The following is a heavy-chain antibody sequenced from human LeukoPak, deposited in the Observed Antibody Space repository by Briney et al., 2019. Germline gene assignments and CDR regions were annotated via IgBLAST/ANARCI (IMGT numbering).Heavy chain of an antibody. D-gene: IGHD2-2*01. CDR3: ARDPAHRLGYCSSTSCPPGY. CDR2: ISASNGNT. CDR1: GYTFTSYA. J-gene: IGHJ4*02. Sequence: ASVKVSCKASGYTFTSYAMNWVRQAPGQGLEWMGWISASNGNTNYAQKLQGRVTMTTDTSTSTAYMELRSLRSDDTAVYYCARDPAHRLGYCSSTSCPPGYWGQGTLVTVSS. V-gene: IGHV1-18*01.